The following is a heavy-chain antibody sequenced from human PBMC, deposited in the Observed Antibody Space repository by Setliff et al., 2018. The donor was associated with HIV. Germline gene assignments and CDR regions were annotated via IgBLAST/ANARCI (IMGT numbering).Heavy chain of an antibody. V-gene: IGHV4-39*01. J-gene: IGHJ4*02. Sequence: SETLSLTCTVSGGSFRSSRYYWGWIRQPPGKGLEWIGSIYYSGSTYYNPSLKSRVTISVDTSKNQFSLKLSSVTAADTAVYHCARGNGGFVDYWGQGTLVTVSS. D-gene: IGHD2-8*01. CDR1: GGSFRSSRYY. CDR3: ARGNGGFVDY. CDR2: IYYSGST.